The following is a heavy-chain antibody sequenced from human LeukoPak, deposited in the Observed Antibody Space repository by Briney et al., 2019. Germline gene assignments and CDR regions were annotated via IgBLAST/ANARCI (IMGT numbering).Heavy chain of an antibody. Sequence: PSETLSLTCTVSGGSISSSSYYWGWIRQPPGKGLEWIGSIYYSGSTNYNPSLKSRVTMSVDTSKNQFSLKLSSVTAADTAVYYCARDSPVVRSPIYYYYMDVWGKGTTVTVSS. J-gene: IGHJ6*03. CDR3: ARDSPVVRSPIYYYYMDV. CDR2: IYYSGST. D-gene: IGHD2-15*01. V-gene: IGHV4-39*07. CDR1: GGSISSSSYY.